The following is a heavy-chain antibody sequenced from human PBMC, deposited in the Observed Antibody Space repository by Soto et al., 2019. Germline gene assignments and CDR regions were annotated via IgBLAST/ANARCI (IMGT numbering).Heavy chain of an antibody. Sequence: QLQLQESGPGLVKPSETLSLTCTVSGGSISSSNYYWGWIRQAPGKGLEWIENTHYSGSTYYNPSLKSRVTVSVDTSKNQFSLKLSSVTAADTAVYYCARRVVGAIKGFDYWGQGTLVTVSS. CDR3: ARRVVGAIKGFDY. V-gene: IGHV4-39*01. J-gene: IGHJ4*02. CDR1: GGSISSSNYY. CDR2: THYSGST. D-gene: IGHD1-26*01.